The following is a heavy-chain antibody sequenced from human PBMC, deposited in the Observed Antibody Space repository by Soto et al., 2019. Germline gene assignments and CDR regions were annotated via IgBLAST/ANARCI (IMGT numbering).Heavy chain of an antibody. CDR1: GDSIISYSSY. CDR3: ARNTSIFFDL. J-gene: IGHJ4*02. Sequence: SETLSLTCTVFGDSIISYSSYWAWIRQTPGKGLEWIGSIYYSGSTHYNSSLKSRVTISVDTSKSQFSLRLASVTAADTALYYCARNTSIFFDLWGRGTLVTVSS. V-gene: IGHV4-39*01. CDR2: IYYSGST.